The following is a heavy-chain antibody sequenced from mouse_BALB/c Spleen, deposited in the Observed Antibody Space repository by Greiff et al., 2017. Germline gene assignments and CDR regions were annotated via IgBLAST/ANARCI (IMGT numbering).Heavy chain of an antibody. CDR1: GFTFSSYG. CDR2: ISSGGSYT. D-gene: IGHD2-1*01. CDR3: ARHGGNYVIY. Sequence: EVHLVESGGDLVKPGGSLKLSCAASGFTFSSYGMSWVRQTPDKRLEWVATISSGGSYTYYPDSVKGRFTISRDNAKNTLYLQMSSLKSEDTAMYYCARHGGNYVIYWGQGTTLTVSS. V-gene: IGHV5-6*01. J-gene: IGHJ2*01.